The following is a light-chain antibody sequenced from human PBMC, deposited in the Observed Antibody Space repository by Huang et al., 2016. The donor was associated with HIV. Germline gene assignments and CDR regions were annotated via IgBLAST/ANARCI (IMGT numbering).Light chain of an antibody. Sequence: DIVMAQSPGSLAVSLGERATLTCRSSQSVFSTSTNKDYLAWFQQKPGHPPNLLLFWSSTRKVGVPDRFSGSGSGTHFPLTIGNLEADDAAIYYCQQYYASPQTFGQGTRV. CDR3: QQYYASPQT. CDR2: WSS. CDR1: QSVFSTSTNKDY. V-gene: IGKV4-1*01. J-gene: IGKJ1*01.